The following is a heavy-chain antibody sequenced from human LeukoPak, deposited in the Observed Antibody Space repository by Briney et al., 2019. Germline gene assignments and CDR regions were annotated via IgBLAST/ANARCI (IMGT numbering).Heavy chain of an antibody. Sequence: SQTLSLTCALSGDSVSSNSAAWHWLRQSPSRGLEWLGSTYYRSKWYNDYAVSVKSRITINPDTSKNQFSLQLNSVTPEDTAVYYCARENGFGYYGSGIYYYYGMDVWGKGTTVTVSS. J-gene: IGHJ6*04. CDR3: ARENGFGYYGSGIYYYYGMDV. D-gene: IGHD3-10*01. CDR2: TYYRSKWYN. V-gene: IGHV6-1*01. CDR1: GDSVSSNSAA.